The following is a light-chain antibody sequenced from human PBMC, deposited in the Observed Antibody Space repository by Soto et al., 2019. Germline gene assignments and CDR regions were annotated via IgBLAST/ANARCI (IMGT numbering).Light chain of an antibody. J-gene: IGLJ1*01. CDR2: DVN. Sequence: QSALTQPASVAGSPGQSITISCTGTSSDVGCYNLVSWYQQYPDKAPKLMIFDVNTRPSGVSNRFSGSKSGNTASLTISRLQAEDEADYYCGSYKSSRTLPYVFGTGTKLTVL. CDR1: SSDVGCYNL. V-gene: IGLV2-14*01. CDR3: GSYKSSRTLPYV.